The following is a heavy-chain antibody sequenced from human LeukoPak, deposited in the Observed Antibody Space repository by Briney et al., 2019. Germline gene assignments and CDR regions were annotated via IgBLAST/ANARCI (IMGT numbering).Heavy chain of an antibody. CDR2: ISSSGSTI. V-gene: IGHV3-11*01. CDR3: ARGEEKGIFGDYFDY. D-gene: IGHD3-3*01. CDR1: GFTFSDYY. Sequence: RGSLRLSCAASGFTFSDYYMSWIRQAPGKGLEWVSYISSSGSTIYYADSVKGRFTISRDNAKNSLYLQMNSLRAEDTAVYYCARGEEKGIFGDYFDYWGQGTLVTVSS. J-gene: IGHJ4*02.